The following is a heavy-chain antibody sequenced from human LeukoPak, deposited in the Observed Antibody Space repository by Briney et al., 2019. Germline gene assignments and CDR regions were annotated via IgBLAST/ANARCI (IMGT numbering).Heavy chain of an antibody. CDR3: ASGYCSGVNCFSRASDI. D-gene: IGHD2-15*01. V-gene: IGHV3-15*01. Sequence: GGSLRLSCAASGFIFRNAWMSWVRQAPGKGLEWVGHIKGKTDGGTTGYTAPVKGRFTISRDDSENTVYLQMNSLKIEDTAVYYCASGYCSGVNCFSRASDIWGQGTMVTVSS. J-gene: IGHJ3*02. CDR2: IKGKTDGGTT. CDR1: GFIFRNAW.